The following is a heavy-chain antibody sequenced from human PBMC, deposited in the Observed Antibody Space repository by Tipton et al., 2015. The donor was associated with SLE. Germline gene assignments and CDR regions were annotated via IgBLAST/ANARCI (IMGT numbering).Heavy chain of an antibody. V-gene: IGHV4-59*08. J-gene: IGHJ4*02. D-gene: IGHD5-18*01. Sequence: TLSLTCTVSGGSISSYYWSWIRQPPGKGLEWIGYIYYSGSTNYNPPLKSRVTISVDTSKKQFSLKLSSVTAADTAVYYCARRVGVGYSYGFDYWGQGTLVTVSS. CDR2: IYYSGST. CDR1: GGSISSYY. CDR3: ARRVGVGYSYGFDY.